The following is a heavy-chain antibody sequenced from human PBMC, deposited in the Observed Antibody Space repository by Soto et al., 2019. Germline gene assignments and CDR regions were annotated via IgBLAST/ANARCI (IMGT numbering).Heavy chain of an antibody. CDR3: ARERDEDVEMATTPIDY. CDR2: IKSKTDGGTT. V-gene: IGHV3-15*01. D-gene: IGHD1-1*01. Sequence: EVQLVESGGGLVKPGGSLRLSCAASGFTFSNAWMSWVRQAPGKGLEWVGRIKSKTDGGTTDYAAPVKGRFTISRDNAKNSLYLQMNSLRAEDTAVYYCARERDEDVEMATTPIDYWGQGTLVTVSS. J-gene: IGHJ4*02. CDR1: GFTFSNAW.